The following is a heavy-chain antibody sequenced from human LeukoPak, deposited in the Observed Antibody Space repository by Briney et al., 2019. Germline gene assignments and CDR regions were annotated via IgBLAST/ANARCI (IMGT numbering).Heavy chain of an antibody. CDR3: VRYNAMDV. CDR1: GFIFNNYA. Sequence: PGRSLRLSCAGSGFIFNNYAMHWVRQPPGKGLEWVSGISWNSGTIDYADSVRGRFTISRDNAKNSLYLQMDSLRAEDTALYYCVRYNAMDVWGQGTTVIVSS. V-gene: IGHV3-9*01. CDR2: ISWNSGTI. J-gene: IGHJ6*02.